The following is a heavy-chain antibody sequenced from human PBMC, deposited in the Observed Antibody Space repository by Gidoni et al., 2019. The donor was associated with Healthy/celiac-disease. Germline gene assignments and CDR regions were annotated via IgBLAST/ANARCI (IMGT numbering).Heavy chain of an antibody. CDR2: INAGNGNT. CDR3: AREVGRPGFGWFDP. D-gene: IGHD1-26*01. CDR1: GSTFTSYA. V-gene: IGHV1-3*01. Sequence: QVQLVQSGAEVKKPGASVKVSCKASGSTFTSYAMHWVRQAPGQRLEWMGWINAGNGNTKYSQKFQGRVTITRDTSASTAYMELSSLRSEDTAVYYCAREVGRPGFGWFDPWGQGTLVTVSS. J-gene: IGHJ5*02.